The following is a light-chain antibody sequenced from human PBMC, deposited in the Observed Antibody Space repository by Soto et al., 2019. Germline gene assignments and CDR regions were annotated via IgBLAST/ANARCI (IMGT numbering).Light chain of an antibody. CDR3: QQYGSSPHT. CDR1: QSVTSSY. V-gene: IGKV3-20*01. Sequence: EIVLTQSPGTLSLSRGERATLSCRASQSVTSSYLAWYQQKPGQAPRLLIYGASSRATGIPDRFSGSGSGKDFTLTISRLEPEDFAVYYCQQYGSSPHTFGGGTKVEIK. CDR2: GAS. J-gene: IGKJ4*01.